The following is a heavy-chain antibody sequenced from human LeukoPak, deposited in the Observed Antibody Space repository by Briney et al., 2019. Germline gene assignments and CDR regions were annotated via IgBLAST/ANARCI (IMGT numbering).Heavy chain of an antibody. Sequence: ASVKVSCKASGYTFTSYGISWVRQAPGQGLEWMGWISAYNGNTNYAQKLQGRVTITRDTSASTAYMELSSLRSEDTAVYYCARDYRGGYDTWGQGTLVTVSS. CDR2: ISAYNGNT. CDR3: ARDYRGGYDT. V-gene: IGHV1-18*01. CDR1: GYTFTSYG. D-gene: IGHD5-12*01. J-gene: IGHJ5*02.